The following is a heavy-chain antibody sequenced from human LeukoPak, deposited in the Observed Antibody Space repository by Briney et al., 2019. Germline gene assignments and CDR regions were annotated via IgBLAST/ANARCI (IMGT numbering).Heavy chain of an antibody. CDR2: IIPIFGTA. CDR1: GGTFSSYA. D-gene: IGHD4-17*01. J-gene: IGHJ5*02. CDR3: ARDSDLDYGDYKRWFDP. Sequence: SVKVSCKASGGTFSSYAISWVRQAPGQGLEWMGRIIPIFGTANYAQKFQGRVTITTDESTSTAYMELSSLRSEDTAVYYCARDSDLDYGDYKRWFDPWGQGTQVTVSS. V-gene: IGHV1-69*05.